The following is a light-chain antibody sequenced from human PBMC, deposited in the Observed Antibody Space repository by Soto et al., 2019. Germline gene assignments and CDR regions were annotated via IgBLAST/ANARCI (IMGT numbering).Light chain of an antibody. CDR3: SSYTSSSTLV. Sequence: QSDLTQPASVSGSPGQSITISCTGTSSDVGGYNYVSWYQQHPGKAPKLMIYEVSNRPSGVSNRFSGSKSDNTASLTISGLQAEDEADYYCSSYTSSSTLVFGVGTKLTVL. CDR2: EVS. CDR1: SSDVGGYNY. J-gene: IGLJ2*01. V-gene: IGLV2-14*01.